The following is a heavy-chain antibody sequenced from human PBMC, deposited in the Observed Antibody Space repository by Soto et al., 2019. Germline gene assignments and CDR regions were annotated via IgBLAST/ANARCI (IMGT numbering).Heavy chain of an antibody. D-gene: IGHD1-26*01. Sequence: PGGSLRLSCAASGFTFSSYDMHWVRQATGKGLEWVSAIGTAGDTYYPGSVKGRFTISRENAKNSLYLQMNSLRAEDTAVYYCEREGAAAHGMDVWGQGTTVTVSS. CDR1: GFTFSSYD. J-gene: IGHJ6*02. V-gene: IGHV3-13*01. CDR3: EREGAAAHGMDV. CDR2: IGTAGDT.